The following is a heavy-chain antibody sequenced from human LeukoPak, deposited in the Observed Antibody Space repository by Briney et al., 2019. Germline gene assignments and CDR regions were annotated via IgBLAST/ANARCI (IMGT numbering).Heavy chain of an antibody. CDR1: GFTFSSYE. Sequence: GGSLRLSCAASGFTFSSYEMNWVRQAPGKGLEWVSYISSSGSTIYYADSVKGRFTISRDNAKNSLYLQMNSLRAEDTAVYYCATWELLNVDDYWGQGTLVTVSS. V-gene: IGHV3-48*03. CDR2: ISSSGSTI. D-gene: IGHD1-26*01. CDR3: ATWELLNVDDY. J-gene: IGHJ4*02.